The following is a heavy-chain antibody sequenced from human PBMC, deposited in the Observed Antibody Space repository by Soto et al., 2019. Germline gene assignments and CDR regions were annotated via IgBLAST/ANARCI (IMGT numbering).Heavy chain of an antibody. J-gene: IGHJ4*02. D-gene: IGHD1-1*01. V-gene: IGHV1-18*01. Sequence: QVHLVQSGAEVKKPGASVKVSCKASGYTFTSYGITWVRQAPGQGLEWMGWISAHTGNTDYAQKLQGRVIVTRDTSTSTAYMELRSLSSDDTAVYYCARGRYGDYWGQGALVTVSS. CDR1: GYTFTSYG. CDR3: ARGRYGDY. CDR2: ISAHTGNT.